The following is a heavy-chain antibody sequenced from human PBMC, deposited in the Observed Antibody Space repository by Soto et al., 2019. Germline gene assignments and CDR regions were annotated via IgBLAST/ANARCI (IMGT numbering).Heavy chain of an antibody. Sequence: PSXTPSLTCTVSGGSIGSYYWSWIRQPPGXGLEWIGYIXYSGIXNSNHSLKSRVXISVDTSXXQFSLKLSYVTAEDTAVYYCARYKSSYYYGMDVWGKGTSVTVYS. D-gene: IGHD1-20*01. CDR2: IXYSGIX. J-gene: IGHJ6*04. CDR3: ARYKSSYYYGMDV. V-gene: IGHV4-59*01. CDR1: GGSIGSYY.